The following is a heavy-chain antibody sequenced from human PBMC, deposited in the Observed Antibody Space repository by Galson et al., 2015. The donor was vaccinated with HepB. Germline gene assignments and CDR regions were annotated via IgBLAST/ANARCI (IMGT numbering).Heavy chain of an antibody. V-gene: IGHV3-53*01. CDR2: IYSGGST. J-gene: IGHJ4*02. Sequence: SLRLSCAVSGFIVSSNYMSWVRQAPGKGLEWVSVIYSGGSTYYADSVKGRFTISRDNSKNTPYLQMNSLRAEDTAVYYCARARGYHPAYYFDYWGQGTLVTVSS. D-gene: IGHD3-22*01. CDR1: GFIVSSNY. CDR3: ARARGYHPAYYFDY.